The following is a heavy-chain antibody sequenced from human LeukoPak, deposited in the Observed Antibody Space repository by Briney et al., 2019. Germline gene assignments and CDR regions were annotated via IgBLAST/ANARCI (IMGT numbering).Heavy chain of an antibody. Sequence: SETLSLTCTVSGGSISSSRYYWGWIRQPPGKGLEWIGSIYYSGSTYYNPSLKSRVTISVDTSKNQFSLKLSSVTAADTAVYYCARIMQGFDYWGQGTLVTVSS. V-gene: IGHV4-39*01. CDR2: IYYSGST. CDR1: GGSISSSRYY. CDR3: ARIMQGFDY. J-gene: IGHJ4*02.